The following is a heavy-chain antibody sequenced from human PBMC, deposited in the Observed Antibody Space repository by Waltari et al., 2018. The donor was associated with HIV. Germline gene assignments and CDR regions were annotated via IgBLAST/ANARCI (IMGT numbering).Heavy chain of an antibody. CDR1: GGTFSNSA. CDR3: GSASRDTAMGAFDI. Sequence: QVQPVQSGAEVKKPASSLNVSRKASGGTFSNSAITWVRQAPGQGLEWMGGIIPIFGAPNYAQKFQGRVTITADESTSTVYMKLSSLRSDDTAVYYCGSASRDTAMGAFDIWGQGTMVTVSS. D-gene: IGHD5-18*01. J-gene: IGHJ3*02. CDR2: IIPIFGAP. V-gene: IGHV1-69*01.